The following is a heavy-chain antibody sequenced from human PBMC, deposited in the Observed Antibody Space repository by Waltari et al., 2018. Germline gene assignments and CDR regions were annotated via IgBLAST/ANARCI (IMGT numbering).Heavy chain of an antibody. Sequence: QVQLQESGPGLVKPSETLSLTCTVSGGSISSYYWSWIRQPPGKGLEWIGYIYYSGSTNYNPSRKSRVTRSVDTSKNQFSLKLSSVTAADTAVYYCARERLERGFGLDYWGQGTLVTVSS. V-gene: IGHV4-59*01. CDR3: ARERLERGFGLDY. CDR2: IYYSGST. CDR1: GGSISSYY. J-gene: IGHJ4*02. D-gene: IGHD3-10*01.